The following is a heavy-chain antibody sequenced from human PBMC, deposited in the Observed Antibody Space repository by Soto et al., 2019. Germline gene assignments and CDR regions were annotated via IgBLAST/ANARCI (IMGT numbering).Heavy chain of an antibody. Sequence: LETLSLTCTVSGGSISSYYWSWIRQPPGKGLEWIGYIYYSGSTNYNPSLKSRVTISVDTSKNQFSLKLSSVTAADTAVYYCARRPDARGNFDYWGQGTLVTVSS. J-gene: IGHJ4*02. CDR1: GGSISSYY. CDR3: ARRPDARGNFDY. D-gene: IGHD3-10*01. CDR2: IYYSGST. V-gene: IGHV4-59*08.